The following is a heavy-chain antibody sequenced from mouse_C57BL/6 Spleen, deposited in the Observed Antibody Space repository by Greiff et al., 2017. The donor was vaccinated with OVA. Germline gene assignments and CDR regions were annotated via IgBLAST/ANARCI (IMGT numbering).Heavy chain of an antibody. Sequence: EVQRVESGPGLVKPSQSLSLTCSVTGYSITSGYYWNWIRQFPGNKLEWMGYISYDGSNNYNPSLKNRISITRDTSKNQFFLKLNSVTTEDTATYYGARGGSSGYYTWFAYWGQGTLVTVSA. D-gene: IGHD3-2*02. J-gene: IGHJ3*01. CDR1: GYSITSGYY. CDR3: ARGGSSGYYTWFAY. V-gene: IGHV3-6*01. CDR2: ISYDGSN.